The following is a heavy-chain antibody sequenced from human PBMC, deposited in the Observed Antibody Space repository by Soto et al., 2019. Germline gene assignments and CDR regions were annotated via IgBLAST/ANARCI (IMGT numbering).Heavy chain of an antibody. V-gene: IGHV3-30*18. Sequence: VQLVESGGGVVQPGRSLRLSCAASGFTFSDYAMHWVRQAPGKGLEWVAVVSHDGRNTHYADSVKGRFTISRDSSKNTVSLEMASLRVEDTAVYYCAKGGRQWLVTSDFNYWGQAALVTVSS. J-gene: IGHJ4*02. CDR3: AKGGRQWLVTSDFNY. D-gene: IGHD6-19*01. CDR2: VSHDGRNT. CDR1: GFTFSDYA.